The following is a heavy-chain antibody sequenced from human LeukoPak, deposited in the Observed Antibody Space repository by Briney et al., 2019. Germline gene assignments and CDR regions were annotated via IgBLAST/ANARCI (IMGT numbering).Heavy chain of an antibody. Sequence: PGGSLRLSCAASGFTLGSYWMTWVRQAPRKGLERAAAIKEDGSETYYVDSVKGRFTISRDNAKNSLYLQMSSLRAEDTAVYYCARTTYGDYWGQGTLVTVSS. CDR1: GFTLGSYW. CDR2: IKEDGSET. D-gene: IGHD1-1*01. J-gene: IGHJ4*02. V-gene: IGHV3-7*02. CDR3: ARTTYGDY.